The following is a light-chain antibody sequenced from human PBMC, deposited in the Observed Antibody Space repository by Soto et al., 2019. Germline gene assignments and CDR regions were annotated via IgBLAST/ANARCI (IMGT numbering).Light chain of an antibody. J-gene: IGLJ2*01. CDR1: WGNSGANYD. V-gene: IGLV1-40*01. CDR2: DNT. Sequence: QSVLTQPPSASGAPGQRVTISCTGCWGNSGANYDVPWYQQLPRTAPKLLIHDNTNRPSGVPDRLSGSKSGTSASLAIAGLLDEDEADYYCQSYDSGLSDVVFGAGTKLTVL. CDR3: QSYDSGLSDVV.